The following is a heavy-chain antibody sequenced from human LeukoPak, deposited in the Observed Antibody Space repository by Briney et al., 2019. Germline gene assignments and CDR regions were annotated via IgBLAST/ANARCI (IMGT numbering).Heavy chain of an antibody. V-gene: IGHV3-23*01. Sequence: SGGSLRLSCAASGFTFGGYAMSWVRQAPGKGLEWVSSISGFGGSAYYVDSVKGCFTISRENSKNTLYLEMNTLRAEDTAVYYCAKLQITVFGVILRGFTSDFWGQGTLVTVSP. CDR1: GFTFGGYA. J-gene: IGHJ4*02. CDR3: AKLQITVFGVILRGFTSDF. CDR2: ISGFGGSA. D-gene: IGHD3-3*01.